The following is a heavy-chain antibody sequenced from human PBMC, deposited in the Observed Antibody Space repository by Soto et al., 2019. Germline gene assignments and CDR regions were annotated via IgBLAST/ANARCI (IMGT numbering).Heavy chain of an antibody. D-gene: IGHD3-10*02. V-gene: IGHV3-74*01. CDR1: GFTFSNYW. J-gene: IGHJ6*04. Sequence: EVQLVESGGGLLQPGGSLTLSCTASGFTFSNYWMHWVRQAPGKGLVWVSRTKSEGSGTSYTDSVKGRFTISRDNAYNTLYLQMSNLRADDTAVYYCARGGFDCVPGRMDVWGKGTTVIVSS. CDR3: ARGGFDCVPGRMDV. CDR2: TKSEGSGT.